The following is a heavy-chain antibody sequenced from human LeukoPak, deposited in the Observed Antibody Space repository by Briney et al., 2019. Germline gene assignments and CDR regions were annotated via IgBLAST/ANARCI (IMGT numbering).Heavy chain of an antibody. D-gene: IGHD3-9*01. CDR2: ISSGGMTI. J-gene: IGHJ6*02. CDR1: GFTFSSYE. V-gene: IGHV3-48*03. CDR3: ARDDYDIVTGYYSMYSYGVDV. Sequence: GGSLRLSCEASGFTFSSYEMNWVRQAPGKGLEWISYISSGGMTIYYADSVRGRFTVSRDNTKNSLFLQMNSLRAEDTAVYFCARDDYDIVTGYYSMYSYGVDVWGQGTAVAVSS.